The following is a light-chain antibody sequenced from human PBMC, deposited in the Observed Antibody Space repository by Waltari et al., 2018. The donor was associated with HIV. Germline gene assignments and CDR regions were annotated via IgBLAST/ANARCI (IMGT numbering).Light chain of an antibody. CDR2: NTD. CDR1: SSNIGKYA. CDR3: AAWDDSLNAVV. V-gene: IGLV1-36*01. J-gene: IGLJ2*01. Sequence: QSALTQPPSVSEAPRQRVTISCSGSSSNIGKYAVNWYQQVPGKAPKVLIYNTDLLPSGVADRFSGSKSGTSASLAISGLQSEDEADYYCAAWDDSLNAVVFGGGTKLTVL.